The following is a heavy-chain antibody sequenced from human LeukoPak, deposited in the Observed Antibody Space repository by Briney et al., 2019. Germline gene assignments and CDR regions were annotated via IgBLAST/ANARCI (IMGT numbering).Heavy chain of an antibody. CDR3: AKRSGSSWYGDFDY. J-gene: IGHJ4*02. Sequence: GSLRLSCAVSGFTFSTYVLHWVRQAPGKGLEWVSAISNSGGSTYYADSVKGRFTISRDNSKNALYLQMNSLRAEDTAVYYCAKRSGSSWYGDFDYWGPGTLVTVSS. D-gene: IGHD6-13*01. V-gene: IGHV3-23*01. CDR1: GFTFSTYV. CDR2: ISNSGGST.